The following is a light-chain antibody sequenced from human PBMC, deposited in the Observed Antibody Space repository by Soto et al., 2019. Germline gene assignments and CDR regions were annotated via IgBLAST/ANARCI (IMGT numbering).Light chain of an antibody. CDR3: GTWDSSLSAVL. CDR1: SSNIGNNY. V-gene: IGLV1-51*01. CDR2: DNN. J-gene: IGLJ2*01. Sequence: QSALTQPPSVSAAPGQKVTISCSGSSSNIGNNYVSWYQHLPGTAPKLLIYDNNKRPSGIPDRFSGSKSGTSATLGITGLQTGDEADYYCGTWDSSLSAVLFGGGTKLTVL.